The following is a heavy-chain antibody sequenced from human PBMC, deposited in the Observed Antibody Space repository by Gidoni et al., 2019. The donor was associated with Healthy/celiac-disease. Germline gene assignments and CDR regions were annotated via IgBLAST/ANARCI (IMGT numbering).Heavy chain of an antibody. Sequence: QLQLQESGPGLVKPSETLSLTCTVSGGSISSSSSYWGWIRQPPGKGLEWIGSIYYSGSTYYNPSLKSRVTISVDTSKNQFSLKLSSVTAADTAVYYCARAFSERYQLLPYTYFDYWGQGTLVTVSS. V-gene: IGHV4-39*07. D-gene: IGHD2-2*01. CDR3: ARAFSERYQLLPYTYFDY. CDR2: IYYSGST. CDR1: GGSISSSSSY. J-gene: IGHJ4*02.